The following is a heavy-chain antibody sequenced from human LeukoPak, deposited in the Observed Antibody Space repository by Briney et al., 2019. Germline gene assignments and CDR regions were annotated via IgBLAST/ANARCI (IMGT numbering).Heavy chain of an antibody. J-gene: IGHJ4*02. D-gene: IGHD6-13*01. Sequence: PGGSLRLSCAASGFTFSTYWMSWVRQAPWKGLEWVANIKQDGSEKYYIDSVKGRFTISRDNAKNSLYLQMNSLRAEDTAMYYCARDSAGNDYWGQGTLVTVSS. V-gene: IGHV3-7*01. CDR2: IKQDGSEK. CDR1: GFTFSTYW. CDR3: ARDSAGNDY.